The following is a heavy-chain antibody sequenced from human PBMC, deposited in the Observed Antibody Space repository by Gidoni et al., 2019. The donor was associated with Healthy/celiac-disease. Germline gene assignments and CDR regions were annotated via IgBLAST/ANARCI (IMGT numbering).Heavy chain of an antibody. V-gene: IGHV4-34*01. CDR2: INHSGRT. D-gene: IGHD6-6*01. CDR1: GGSFSGYY. CDR3: ASPRKDSSSPLDY. J-gene: IGHJ4*02. Sequence: QVQLQQWGAGLLKPSETLSLTCAVYGGSFSGYYWSWIRQTPGKGLAWIGEINHSGRTNYKQSLKRRVTISVDTSKNQFSLKLSSVTAADTAVYYCASPRKDSSSPLDYWGQGTLVTVSS.